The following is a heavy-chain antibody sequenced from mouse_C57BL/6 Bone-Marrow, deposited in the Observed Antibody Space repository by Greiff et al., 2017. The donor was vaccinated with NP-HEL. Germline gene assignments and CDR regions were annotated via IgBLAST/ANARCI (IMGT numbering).Heavy chain of an antibody. D-gene: IGHD2-1*01. J-gene: IGHJ1*03. CDR2: INPNNGGT. V-gene: IGHV1-18*01. CDR1: GYTFTDYN. CDR3: ARDYYGNYWYFDV. Sequence: VHVKQSGPELVKPGASVKIPCKASGYTFTDYNMDWVKQSHGKSLEWIGDINPNNGGTIYNQKFKGKATLTVDKSSSTAYMELRSLTSEDTAVYYCARDYYGNYWYFDVWGTGTTVTVSS.